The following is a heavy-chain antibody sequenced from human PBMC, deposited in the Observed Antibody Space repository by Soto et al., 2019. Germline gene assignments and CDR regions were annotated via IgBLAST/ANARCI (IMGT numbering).Heavy chain of an antibody. CDR1: GGTFSSYT. V-gene: IGHV1-69*13. CDR3: ARNLGYCSSTSCYTQVKWFDP. Sequence: SVKVSCKASGGTFSSYTITWVRQAPGQGLEWMGGITPMFGTPNYAQNFRGRVTITADESTNTAYMELYNLRYEDKAMYYCARNLGYCSSTSCYTQVKWFDPWGQGNMVTVYS. D-gene: IGHD2-2*02. J-gene: IGHJ5*02. CDR2: ITPMFGTP.